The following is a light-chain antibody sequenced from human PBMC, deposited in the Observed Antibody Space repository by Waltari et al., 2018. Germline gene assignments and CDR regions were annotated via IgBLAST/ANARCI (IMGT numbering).Light chain of an antibody. V-gene: IGKV1-5*03. J-gene: IGKJ4*01. CDR1: QDISNQ. CDR2: EAS. CDR3: QQCNSYLLT. Sequence: DIQMTQSPSSVSASVGDTVTITCRASQDISNQLTWYQQKPGKAPKFLIYEASSLESGVPSRFSGSGSGTEFTLTISSLQPDDFATYYCQQCNSYLLTFGGGTKVEIK.